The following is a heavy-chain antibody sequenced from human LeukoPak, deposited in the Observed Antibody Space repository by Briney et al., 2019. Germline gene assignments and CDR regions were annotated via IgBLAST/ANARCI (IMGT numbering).Heavy chain of an antibody. V-gene: IGHV1-8*01. J-gene: IGHJ2*01. D-gene: IGHD1-14*01. CDR2: MNPSSGDT. Sequence: GASVRVSCKAAGYPFTTYDINWVRKATGQGLEWMGWMNPSSGDTGYSQKFQCRGTMTRNTAITTAYRELSSLRSEDTAVYYCARISDHNWYFDLWGRGTLVTVSS. CDR1: GYPFTTYD. CDR3: ARISDHNWYFDL.